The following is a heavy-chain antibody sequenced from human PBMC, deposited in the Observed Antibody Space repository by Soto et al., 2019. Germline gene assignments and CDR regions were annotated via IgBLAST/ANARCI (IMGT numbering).Heavy chain of an antibody. CDR3: ERGGSSPVFCYYCGLDV. CDR1: GDSVARYC. CDR2: IYPSAATT. Sequence: ASVKVSCQPSGDSVARYCMHWVRQAPGQGLEWLGVIYPSAATTPYAHKFPGRVIMAWEMSTNAVFLDVCSLRSEDTAIYYCERGGSSPVFCYYCGLDVWGQGTTVTVSS. D-gene: IGHD6-13*01. V-gene: IGHV1-46*01. J-gene: IGHJ6*02.